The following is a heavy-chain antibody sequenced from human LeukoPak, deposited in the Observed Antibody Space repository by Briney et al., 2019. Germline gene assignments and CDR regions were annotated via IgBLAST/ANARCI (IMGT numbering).Heavy chain of an antibody. CDR1: GGTFSSYT. D-gene: IGHD4-17*01. CDR3: ARVKRDYGDYEVDY. CDR2: IIPILGIA. V-gene: IGHV1-69*02. Sequence: EASVKVSCKASGGTFSSYTISWVRQAPGQGLEWMGRIIPILGIANYAQKFQGSVTITADKSTSTAYMELSSLRSEDTAVYYCARVKRDYGDYEVDYWGQGTLVTVSS. J-gene: IGHJ4*02.